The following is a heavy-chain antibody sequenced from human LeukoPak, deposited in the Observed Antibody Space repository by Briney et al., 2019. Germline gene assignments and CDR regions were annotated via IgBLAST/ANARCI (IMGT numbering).Heavy chain of an antibody. CDR1: GFTFSDYY. CDR3: AKDVREYSYGLFDY. V-gene: IGHV3-11*04. J-gene: IGHJ4*02. D-gene: IGHD5-18*01. Sequence: PGGSLRLSCAASGFTFSDYYMSWIRQAPGKGLEWVSYISSSGSTIYYADSVKGRFTISRDNAKNSLYLQMNSLRAEDTAVYYCAKDVREYSYGLFDYWGQGTLVTVSS. CDR2: ISSSGSTI.